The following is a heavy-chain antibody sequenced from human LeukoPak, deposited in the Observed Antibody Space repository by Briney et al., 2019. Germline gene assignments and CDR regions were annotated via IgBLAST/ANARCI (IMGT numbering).Heavy chain of an antibody. V-gene: IGHV4-39*01. D-gene: IGHD3-3*01. CDR3: ARRQAGALEQSAFDM. Sequence: SETLSLTCTVSGDSLSSSRYYWGWIRQPPGKGLEWIGSMYYSGITYYRPSPKSRVTISVDTSKNQFSLRLSSVTAADTALYYCARRQAGALEQSAFDMWGQGTMVTVSS. CDR1: GDSLSSSRYY. CDR2: MYYSGIT. J-gene: IGHJ3*02.